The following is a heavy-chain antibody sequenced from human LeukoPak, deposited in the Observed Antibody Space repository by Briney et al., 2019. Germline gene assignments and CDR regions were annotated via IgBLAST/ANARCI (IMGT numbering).Heavy chain of an antibody. CDR1: GFTFSNYG. CDR2: IRYDGSNK. D-gene: IGHD1-26*01. CDR3: AKDRSGSYSQGLDY. V-gene: IGHV3-30*02. Sequence: GGSLRLSCAASGFTFSNYGMHWVRQAPGKGLEWVAFIRYDGSNKYYADSVKGRFTISRDNSKNTLYLQMNSLRAEDTAVYYCAKDRSGSYSQGLDYWGQGTLVTVSS. J-gene: IGHJ4*02.